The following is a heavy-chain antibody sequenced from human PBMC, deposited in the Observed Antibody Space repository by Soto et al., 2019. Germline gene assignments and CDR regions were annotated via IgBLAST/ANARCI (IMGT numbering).Heavy chain of an antibody. V-gene: IGHV3-74*01. CDR2: INSDGSST. J-gene: IGHJ4*02. CDR3: VRTSLVVAAATREAY. Sequence: EVQLVESGGGLVQPGESLRLSCAASGFTFSSYWMHLVRQAPGKGLVWVSRINSDGSSTSYAGSVKGRFTISRDNDKNTLYLQMNSLRAEDTAVYYCVRTSLVVAAATREAYWGQGTLVTVSS. CDR1: GFTFSSYW. D-gene: IGHD2-15*01.